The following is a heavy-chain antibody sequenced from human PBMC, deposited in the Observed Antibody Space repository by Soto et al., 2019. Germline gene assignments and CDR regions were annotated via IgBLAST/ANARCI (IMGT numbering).Heavy chain of an antibody. J-gene: IGHJ6*02. D-gene: IGHD3-22*01. CDR3: AIGKSGSRRMDV. CDR2: INYSGST. Sequence: PSETLSLTCAVYGGSFSGYYWSWIRQPPGKGLEWIGEINYSGSTNYNPSLKSRVTISVDTSKNQFSLNLSSVTAADTALYYCAIGKSGSRRMDVWGQGTTVTVSS. CDR1: GGSFSGYY. V-gene: IGHV4-34*01.